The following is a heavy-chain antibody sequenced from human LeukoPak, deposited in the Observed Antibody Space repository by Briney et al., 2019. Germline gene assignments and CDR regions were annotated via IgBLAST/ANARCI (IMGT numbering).Heavy chain of an antibody. CDR2: ISSSSSYI. D-gene: IGHD6-13*01. Sequence: GGSLRLSCAASGVTFSRYSMNWVRQAPGKGLEWVSSISSSSSYIYYADSVKGRFTISRDNAKNSLYLQMNSLRAEDTAVYYCARDRESSSWFDYWGQGTLVTVSS. J-gene: IGHJ4*02. V-gene: IGHV3-21*01. CDR1: GVTFSRYS. CDR3: ARDRESSSWFDY.